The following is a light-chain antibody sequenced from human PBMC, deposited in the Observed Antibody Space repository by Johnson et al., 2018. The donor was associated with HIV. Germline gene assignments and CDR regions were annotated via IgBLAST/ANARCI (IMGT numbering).Light chain of an antibody. J-gene: IGLJ1*01. CDR1: KLGDKY. CDR3: GTWDSSLSAGLYV. Sequence: VLTQPPSVSVSPGQTASITCSGDKLGDKYACWYQQKPGQSPVLVIYQDSKRPSGIPDRFSGSKSGTSATLGITGLQTGDEADYYCGTWDSSLSAGLYVFGTGTKVTVL. V-gene: IGLV3-1*01. CDR2: QDS.